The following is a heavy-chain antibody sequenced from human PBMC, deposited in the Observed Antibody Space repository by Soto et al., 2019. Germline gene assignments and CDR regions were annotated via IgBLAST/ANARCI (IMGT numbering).Heavy chain of an antibody. J-gene: IGHJ4*02. CDR1: GGSFSGYY. D-gene: IGHD3-10*01. CDR3: ARETMVRGVMHYFDY. CDR2: INHSGST. V-gene: IGHV4-34*01. Sequence: SETLSLTCAVYGGSFSGYYWSWIRQPPGKGLEWIGEINHSGSTNYNPSLKSRVTISVDTSKNQFSLKLSSVTAADTAVYYCARETMVRGVMHYFDYWGQGTLVTVSS.